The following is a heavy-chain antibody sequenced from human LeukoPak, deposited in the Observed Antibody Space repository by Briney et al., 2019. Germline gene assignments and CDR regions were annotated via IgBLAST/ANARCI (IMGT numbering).Heavy chain of an antibody. V-gene: IGHV3-7*01. CDR2: IQEDGRNR. CDR3: AREARGTRAAFDI. D-gene: IGHD1-1*01. CDR1: GFTLSYYW. J-gene: IGHJ3*02. Sequence: GGSLRLSCAASGFTLSYYWMSWVRQAPGKGLEWVANIQEDGRNRYYVGSVKGRFTISRDNAKNSVYLQMNSLRAEDTAVYYCAREARGTRAAFDIWGQGTMVTVSS.